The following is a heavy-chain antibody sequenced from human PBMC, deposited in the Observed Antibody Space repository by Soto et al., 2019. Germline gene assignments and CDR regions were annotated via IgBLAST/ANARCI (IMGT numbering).Heavy chain of an antibody. CDR1: GCSISTFY. V-gene: IGHV4-59*01. CDR2: IYYTGNT. J-gene: IGHJ5*02. D-gene: IGHD2-21*02. Sequence: SETLSLTCTVSGCSISTFYWSWIRQPPGKRLEWIGDIYYTGNTNDNPSLKSRVSLSVDTSKNQFSLRLTSVTAADTAVYFCARGRVTGSPYTWFDPWGPGTLVTVSS. CDR3: ARGRVTGSPYTWFDP.